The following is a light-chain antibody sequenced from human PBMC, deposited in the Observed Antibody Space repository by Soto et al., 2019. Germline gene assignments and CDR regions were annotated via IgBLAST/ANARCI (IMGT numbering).Light chain of an antibody. V-gene: IGKV3-11*01. CDR1: QSFRGL. J-gene: IGKJ5*01. CDR3: QQRHLWPIT. CDR2: DAY. Sequence: EVVLTQSPVTLSLSLGEIATLSCRASQSFRGLLAWYQHKPGQAPRLLIYDAYNRATGIPPRFSGSGSGADFTLTISSLEPEDSAVYYCQQRHLWPITFGQGTRLEIK.